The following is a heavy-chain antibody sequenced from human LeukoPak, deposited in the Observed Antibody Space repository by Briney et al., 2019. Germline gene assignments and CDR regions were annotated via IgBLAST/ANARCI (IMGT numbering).Heavy chain of an antibody. CDR1: GFTFSNYW. D-gene: IGHD3-16*01. Sequence: SGGSLRLSCAVSGFTFSNYWMNWVRQAPGKGPEWVANIKEDGSQKYYVESVKGRFTVSRGNAKNSVYLQMSSLRDEDTAVYYCARGLNTSPGVDYWGQGTLVTVSS. J-gene: IGHJ4*02. CDR3: ARGLNTSPGVDY. CDR2: IKEDGSQK. V-gene: IGHV3-7*01.